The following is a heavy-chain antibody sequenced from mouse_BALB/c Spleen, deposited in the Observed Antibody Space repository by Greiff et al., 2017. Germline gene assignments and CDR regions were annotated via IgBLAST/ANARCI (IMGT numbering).Heavy chain of an antibody. CDR3: ARACPIYYYGSSPVYFDY. J-gene: IGHJ2*01. V-gene: IGHV5-9-4*01. CDR2: ISSGGSYT. Sequence: EVQGVESGGGLVKPGGSLKLSCAASGFTFSSYAMSWVRQSPEKRLEWVAEISSGGSYTYYPDTVTGRFTISRDNAKNTLYLEMSSLRSEDTAMYYCARACPIYYYGSSPVYFDYWGQGTTLTVSS. D-gene: IGHD1-1*01. CDR1: GFTFSSYA.